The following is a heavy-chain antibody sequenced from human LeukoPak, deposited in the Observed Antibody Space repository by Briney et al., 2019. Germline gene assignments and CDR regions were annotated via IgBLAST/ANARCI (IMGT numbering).Heavy chain of an antibody. J-gene: IGHJ4*02. V-gene: IGHV3-30*02. CDR2: IRYDGSDK. CDR1: GFSFSSYG. CDR3: ARDIVEPPGSGRYFDN. Sequence: GGSLRLSCAASGFSFSSYGMHWVRQAPGKGLEWVTFIRYDGSDKFYADSVKGRFTTSRDNSRSTLYLQMNSLRPEDTAVYYCARDIVEPPGSGRYFDNWGQGTLITVPS. D-gene: IGHD1-14*01.